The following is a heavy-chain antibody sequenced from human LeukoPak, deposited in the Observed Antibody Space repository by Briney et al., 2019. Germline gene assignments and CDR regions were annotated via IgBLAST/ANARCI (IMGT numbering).Heavy chain of an antibody. CDR2: IYYSGST. CDR3: ARRGAVAGTLDY. V-gene: IGHV4-59*01. J-gene: IGHJ4*02. D-gene: IGHD6-19*01. CDR1: GGSISSYY. Sequence: SETLSLTCTVSGGSISSYYWSWIRQPPGKGLEWIGYIYYSGSTNYNPSLKSRVSISVDTSKNQFSLKLSSVTAADTAVYYCARRGAVAGTLDYWGQGTLVSVSS.